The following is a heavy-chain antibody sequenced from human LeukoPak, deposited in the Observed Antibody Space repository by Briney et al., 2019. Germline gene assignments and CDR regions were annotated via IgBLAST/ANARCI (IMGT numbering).Heavy chain of an antibody. J-gene: IGHJ4*02. Sequence: KTSETLSLTCAVYGGSFSGYYWSWIRQPPGKGPEWIGEINHSGSTNYNPSLKSRVTISVDTSKNQFSLKLSSVTAADTAVYYCATARPRISGFDYWGQGTLVTVSS. V-gene: IGHV4-34*01. CDR3: ATARPRISGFDY. CDR2: INHSGST. D-gene: IGHD3-10*01. CDR1: GGSFSGYY.